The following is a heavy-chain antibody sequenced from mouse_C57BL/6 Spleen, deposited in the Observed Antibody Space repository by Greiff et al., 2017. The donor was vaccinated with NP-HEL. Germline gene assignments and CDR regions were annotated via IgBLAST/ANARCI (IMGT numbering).Heavy chain of an antibody. Sequence: EVQLQESGPGLVKPSQSLSLTCSVTGYSITSGYYWNWIRQFPGNKLEWMGYISYDGSNNYNPSLKNRISITRDTSKNQFFLKLNSVTTEDTATYYCARREVYYDYDGGLDYWGQGTSVTVSS. D-gene: IGHD2-4*01. CDR2: ISYDGSN. CDR1: GYSITSGYY. J-gene: IGHJ4*01. V-gene: IGHV3-6*01. CDR3: ARREVYYDYDGGLDY.